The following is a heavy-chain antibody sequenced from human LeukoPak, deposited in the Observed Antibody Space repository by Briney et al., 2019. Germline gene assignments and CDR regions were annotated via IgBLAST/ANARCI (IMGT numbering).Heavy chain of an antibody. CDR1: GFTFSSYA. V-gene: IGHV3-23*01. Sequence: PGGSLRLSCAASGFTFSSYAMSWVRQAPGKGLEWVSAISGSGGSTYYADSVKGRFTISTDNSKNTLYLQMNSLRAEDTAVYYCAKGLVAATDGDYWGQGTLVTVSS. J-gene: IGHJ4*02. CDR3: AKGLVAATDGDY. CDR2: ISGSGGST. D-gene: IGHD2-15*01.